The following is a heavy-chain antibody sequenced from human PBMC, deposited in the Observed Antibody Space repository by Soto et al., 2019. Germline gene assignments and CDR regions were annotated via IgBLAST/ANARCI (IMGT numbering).Heavy chain of an antibody. D-gene: IGHD1-26*01. Sequence: EAQLVESGGGLVKPGGSLRLSCAASGFTFSIYSMNWVRQAPGKGLEWVSSISSRSSYIYYADSVKGRFTISRDNAKNSLYMQMNSLRAEDTAVYYCARGDVGHYYGMDVWGQGTTVTVSS. CDR3: ARGDVGHYYGMDV. CDR1: GFTFSIYS. J-gene: IGHJ6*02. V-gene: IGHV3-21*01. CDR2: ISSRSSYI.